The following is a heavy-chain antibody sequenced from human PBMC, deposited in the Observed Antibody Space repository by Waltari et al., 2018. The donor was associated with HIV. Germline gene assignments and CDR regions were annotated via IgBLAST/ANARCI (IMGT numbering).Heavy chain of an antibody. CDR3: ARESGYQLVRWLDP. J-gene: IGHJ5*02. V-gene: IGHV1-2*02. Sequence: QVHLVQSGPEVKKPGASMKVSCKASGYMFTGHYMHWLRQAPGQGLEWMGWINPISGGTNYAQTLQGRVTMTRDESINTVYMELKSLRYDDTAMYYCARESGYQLVRWLDPWGQGTRVTVSS. CDR1: GYMFTGHY. D-gene: IGHD2-2*01. CDR2: INPISGGT.